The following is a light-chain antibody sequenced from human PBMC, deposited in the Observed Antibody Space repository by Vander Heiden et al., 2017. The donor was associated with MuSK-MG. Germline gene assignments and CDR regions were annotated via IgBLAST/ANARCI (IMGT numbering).Light chain of an antibody. Sequence: DIQMTQSPSSLSASVGDRVTISCRASQNIKRYLNWYQHKPGQAPKLLIYTASNLQTGVPSRFSGSGAGTDFTLTIINLQPEDFATYYCQQTDKFPLTFGGGTKVEIK. CDR2: TAS. CDR3: QQTDKFPLT. J-gene: IGKJ4*01. CDR1: QNIKRY. V-gene: IGKV1-39*01.